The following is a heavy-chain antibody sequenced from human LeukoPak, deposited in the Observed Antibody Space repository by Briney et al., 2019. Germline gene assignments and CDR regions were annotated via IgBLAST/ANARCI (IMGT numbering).Heavy chain of an antibody. V-gene: IGHV4-34*01. CDR3: ARGKGYCSGGSSYFDY. CDR2: INHSGST. CDR1: GGSFSGYY. D-gene: IGHD2-15*01. J-gene: IGHJ4*02. Sequence: SETLSLTCAVYGGSFSGYYWSWIRQPPGKGLEWIGEINHSGSTNYNPSLKSRVTISVDTSKNQFSLKLSSVTAADTAVYYCARGKGYCSGGSSYFDYWGQGTLVTVSS.